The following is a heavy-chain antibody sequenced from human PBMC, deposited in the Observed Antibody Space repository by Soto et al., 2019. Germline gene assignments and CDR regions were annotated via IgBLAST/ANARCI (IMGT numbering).Heavy chain of an antibody. Sequence: EVRLVQSEAEVKKPGESLRISCKGSGYSFTGYWISWVRQMPGKGLEWMGRIDPSDSYTNYSPSFQGHVTTSADRSISTASLQSSSQNTSDIAMYYCVRQVLGYCSGRSWTLLDYWGQGTLVTVSS. CDR3: VRQVLGYCSGRSWTLLDY. V-gene: IGHV5-10-1*01. CDR2: IDPSDSYT. CDR1: GYSFTGYW. J-gene: IGHJ4*02. D-gene: IGHD2-15*01.